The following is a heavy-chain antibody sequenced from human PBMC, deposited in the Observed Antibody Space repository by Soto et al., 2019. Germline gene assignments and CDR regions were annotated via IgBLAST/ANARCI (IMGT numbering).Heavy chain of an antibody. Sequence: QVQLVQSGAEVKKPGASVKVSCKASGYTFTSYAMHWVRQAPGQRLEWMGWINAGNGNTKYSQKLQGRVTITRDTCARTAYMELSSLRSDDTAVYYCARGYYDFWSGYYSPWGLGTLVTVSS. CDR1: GYTFTSYA. CDR3: ARGYYDFWSGYYSP. V-gene: IGHV1-3*01. CDR2: INAGNGNT. J-gene: IGHJ5*02. D-gene: IGHD3-3*01.